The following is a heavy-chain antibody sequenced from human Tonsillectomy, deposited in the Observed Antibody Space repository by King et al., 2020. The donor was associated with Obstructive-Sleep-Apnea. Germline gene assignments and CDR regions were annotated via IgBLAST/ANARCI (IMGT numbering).Heavy chain of an antibody. Sequence: VQLVESGGGLVQPGGSLKLSCAASGFTFSDSAMHWVRQASGKGLEWVGRIRSKANSYATAYTASVKGRFTISRDDSKNTAYLQMSSLKTEDTAVDYCTRHSYSGTYYAFDIWGRGTMVTVSS. CDR1: GFTFSDSA. V-gene: IGHV3-73*01. CDR2: IRSKANSYAT. D-gene: IGHD1-26*01. CDR3: TRHSYSGTYYAFDI. J-gene: IGHJ3*02.